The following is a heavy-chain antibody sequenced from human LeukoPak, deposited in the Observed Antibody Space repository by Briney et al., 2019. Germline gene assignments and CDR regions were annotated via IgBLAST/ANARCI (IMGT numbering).Heavy chain of an antibody. CDR3: ARKKYTRGQYYFDY. CDR2: ISYDGDHQ. D-gene: IGHD6-19*01. CDR1: GFVFSHYG. J-gene: IGHJ4*02. Sequence: PGGSLRLSCAASGFVFSHYGMHWVRQAPGKGLEWVAVISYDGDHQDYADSVKGRFTISRENSYNALYLQMNSLGTEDTAVYYCARKKYTRGQYYFDYWGQGTLVTVSS. V-gene: IGHV3-33*08.